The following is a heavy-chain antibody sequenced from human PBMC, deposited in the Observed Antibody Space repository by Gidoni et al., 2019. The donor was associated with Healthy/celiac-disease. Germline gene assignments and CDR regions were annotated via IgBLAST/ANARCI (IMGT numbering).Heavy chain of an antibody. CDR2: INHSGST. V-gene: IGHV4-34*01. D-gene: IGHD6-6*01. J-gene: IGHJ4*02. CDR1: GGSFSGYY. Sequence: QVQLQQWGAGLSKPSATPSPTCAVYGGSFSGYYWSWTRQPPGKGLEWIGEINHSGSTNYNPSLKSRVTISVDTSKNQFSLKLSSVTAADTAVYYCARGSEYSSSPSDYWGQGTLVTVSS. CDR3: ARGSEYSSSPSDY.